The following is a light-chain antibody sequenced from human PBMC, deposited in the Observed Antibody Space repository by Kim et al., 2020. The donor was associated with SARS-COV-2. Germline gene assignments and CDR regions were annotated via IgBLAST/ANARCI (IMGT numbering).Light chain of an antibody. CDR2: NNN. CDR1: KSSIGYNS. CDR3: ASWADDLSGVL. Sequence: QSVLTQPPSMSGTPRQTLTIPCSGTKSSIGYNSVSWFQQFPGRAPRLLIQNNNQRPAGVPDRFSASKSGTSASLVISGLLSDDEAAYYCASWADDLSGVLFGGGTQLTVL. V-gene: IGLV1-47*01. J-gene: IGLJ2*01.